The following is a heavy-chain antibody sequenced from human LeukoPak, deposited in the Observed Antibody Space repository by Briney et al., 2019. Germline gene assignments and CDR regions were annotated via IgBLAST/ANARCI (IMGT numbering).Heavy chain of an antibody. CDR1: GGSISSYS. J-gene: IGHJ4*02. Sequence: PSETLSLTCTVSGGSISSYSWSWIRQPAGKRLEWIGRIYTSGSTNYNPSLKSRVTMSVDTSMNQFSLKVSSVTAADTAVYYCARWSDYGGSDYWGQGTLVTVSS. CDR2: IYTSGST. V-gene: IGHV4-4*07. CDR3: ARWSDYGGSDY. D-gene: IGHD4-17*01.